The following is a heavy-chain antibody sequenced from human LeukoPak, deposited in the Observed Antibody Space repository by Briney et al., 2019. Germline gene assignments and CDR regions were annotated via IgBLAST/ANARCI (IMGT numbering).Heavy chain of an antibody. CDR1: GGSISSTNW. D-gene: IGHD3-10*01. Sequence: PSETLSLTCDVSGGSISSTNWWSWVRQPPGKGLEWIGEIYYSGSTYYNPSLKSRVTISVDTSKNQFSLKLSSVTAADTAVYYCARVGYYGSGSYYPYNWFDPWGQGTLVTVSS. CDR3: ARVGYYGSGSYYPYNWFDP. J-gene: IGHJ5*02. V-gene: IGHV4-4*02. CDR2: IYYSGST.